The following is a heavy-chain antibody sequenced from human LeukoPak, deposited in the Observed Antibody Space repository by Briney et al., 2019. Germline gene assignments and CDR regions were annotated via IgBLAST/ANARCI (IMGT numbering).Heavy chain of an antibody. CDR3: ARDLGYSSSWYPRRGYFQH. CDR2: ISSSSSYI. CDR1: GFTFRSYS. V-gene: IGHV3-21*01. D-gene: IGHD6-13*01. Sequence: PGGSLRLSXAASGFTFRSYSMNWVRQAPGKGLEWVSSISSSSSYIYYADSVKGRFTISRDNAKNSLYLQMNSLRAEDTAVYYCARDLGYSSSWYPRRGYFQHWGQGTLVTVSS. J-gene: IGHJ1*01.